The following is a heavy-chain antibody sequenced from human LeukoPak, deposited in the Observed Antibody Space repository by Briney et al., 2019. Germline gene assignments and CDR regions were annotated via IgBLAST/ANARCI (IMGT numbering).Heavy chain of an antibody. CDR1: GFTFSSYA. J-gene: IGHJ3*02. D-gene: IGHD3-22*01. CDR2: ITSSSSTI. Sequence: GGSLRLSCAASGFTFSSYAMSWVRQAPGKGLEWVSYITSSSSTIYYADSVRGRSTISRDNAKNSLYLQMNSLRDEDTAVYYCARVDWMIGAFDIWGQGTMVTVSS. V-gene: IGHV3-48*02. CDR3: ARVDWMIGAFDI.